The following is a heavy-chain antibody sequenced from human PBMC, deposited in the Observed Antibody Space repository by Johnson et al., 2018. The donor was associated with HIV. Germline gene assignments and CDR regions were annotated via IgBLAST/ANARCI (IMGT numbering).Heavy chain of an antibody. J-gene: IGHJ3*02. V-gene: IGHV3-23*01. CDR3: ARDMEAYCSGGSCYSAAFDI. D-gene: IGHD2-15*01. Sequence: WVSAISGSGGSTYYADSVKGRFTISRDNSKNTLYLQMNSLRAEDTAVYYCARDMEAYCSGGSCYSAAFDIWGQGTMVTVSS. CDR2: ISGSGGST.